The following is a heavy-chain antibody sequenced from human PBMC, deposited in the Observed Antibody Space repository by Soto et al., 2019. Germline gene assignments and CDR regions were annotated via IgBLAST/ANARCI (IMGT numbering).Heavy chain of an antibody. CDR2: INHSGST. V-gene: IGHV4-34*01. J-gene: IGHJ6*02. Sequence: SETLSLTCAVYGGSFSGYYWSWIRQPPGKGLEWIGEINHSGSTNYNPSLKSRVTISVDTSKNQFSLKLSSVTAADTAVYYCARRGSRKNLYYYYGMDVWGQGTTVTVSS. CDR3: ARRGSRKNLYYYYGMDV. CDR1: GGSFSGYY.